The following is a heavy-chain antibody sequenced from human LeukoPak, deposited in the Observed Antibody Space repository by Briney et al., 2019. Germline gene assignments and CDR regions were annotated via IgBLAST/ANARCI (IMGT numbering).Heavy chain of an antibody. J-gene: IGHJ4*02. D-gene: IGHD6-25*01. V-gene: IGHV4-59*01. CDR1: GGSINIYY. CDR3: ARGGTRLYSAGSLDY. Sequence: SETLSLTCSVSGGSINIYYWMWIRQPPGKGLEWIGYINYSGSTNYNPSLKSRVTISVDTSKNQFSLELSSVTAADTAVYYCARGGTRLYSAGSLDYWGQGTLVTVSS. CDR2: INYSGST.